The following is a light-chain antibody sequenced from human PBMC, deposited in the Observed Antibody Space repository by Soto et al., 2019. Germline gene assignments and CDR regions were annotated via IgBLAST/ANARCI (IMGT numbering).Light chain of an antibody. J-gene: IGKJ1*01. CDR3: MQSLQTWT. CDR1: QSLLHSNGYNY. Sequence: DIVVTQSPLSLPVTPGEPASISCRSSQSLLHSNGYNYLGWYLQKPGQSPQLLIYLGSNRASGVPDRFSGSGSGTDFTLKISRVEAEDVGVYYCMQSLQTWTFGQGTKVDIK. CDR2: LGS. V-gene: IGKV2-28*01.